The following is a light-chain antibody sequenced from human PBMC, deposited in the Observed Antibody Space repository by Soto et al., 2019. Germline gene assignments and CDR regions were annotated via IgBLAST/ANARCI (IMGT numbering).Light chain of an antibody. CDR3: QQYGSSPVT. J-gene: IGKJ5*01. CDR2: DAS. Sequence: DIQMTQSPSTLSASVGDRVTIGCRSSQSISSWLAWYQQKPGKAPKLLIYDASSLESGVPSRFSGSGSGTEFTLAISRLEPEDFAVYYCQQYGSSPVTFGQGTRLEIK. V-gene: IGKV1-5*01. CDR1: QSISSW.